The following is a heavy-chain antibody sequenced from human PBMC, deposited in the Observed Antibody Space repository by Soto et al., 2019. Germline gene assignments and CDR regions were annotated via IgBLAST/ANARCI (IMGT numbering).Heavy chain of an antibody. D-gene: IGHD3-3*01. CDR2: ISAYNGNT. Sequence: GASVKVSCKASGYTFTSYGISWVRQAPGQGLEWMGWISAYNGNTNYAQKLQGRVTMTTDTSTSTAYMELRSLRSDDTAVYYCAREAGHYDFWSGYSFDPWGQGTLVTVSS. V-gene: IGHV1-18*01. J-gene: IGHJ5*02. CDR3: AREAGHYDFWSGYSFDP. CDR1: GYTFTSYG.